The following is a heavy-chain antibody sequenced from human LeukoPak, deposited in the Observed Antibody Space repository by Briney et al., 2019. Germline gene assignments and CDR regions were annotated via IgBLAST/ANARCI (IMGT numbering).Heavy chain of an antibody. CDR2: ISSSSSYI. CDR3: ARDRGYCSSTSCPPGDY. J-gene: IGHJ4*02. V-gene: IGHV3-21*01. CDR1: GFTFSSYS. Sequence: GGSLRLSCAASGFTFSSYSMNWVRQAPGKGLEWVSSISSSSSYIYYADSVKGRFTISRDNAKNSLYLQMNSLRAEDTAVYYCARDRGYCSSTSCPPGDYWGQGTLVTVSS. D-gene: IGHD2-2*01.